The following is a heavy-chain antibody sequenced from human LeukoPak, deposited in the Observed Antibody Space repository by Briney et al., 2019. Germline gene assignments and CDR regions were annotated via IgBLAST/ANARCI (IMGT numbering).Heavy chain of an antibody. CDR3: ARRVPGRSGNWFDP. Sequence: SETLFLTCTVSGGSISNNDYFWGWIRQPPGKGLEWIGSMNYGGSTHDNPSLKSRVTISVDTSKNQVSLKLSSVTAADTAAYYCARRVPGRSGNWFDPWGQGTLVTVSS. D-gene: IGHD2-2*01. V-gene: IGHV4-39*01. CDR2: MNYGGST. CDR1: GGSISNNDYF. J-gene: IGHJ5*02.